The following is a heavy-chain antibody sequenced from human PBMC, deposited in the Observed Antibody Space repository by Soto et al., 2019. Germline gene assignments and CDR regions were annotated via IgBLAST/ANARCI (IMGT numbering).Heavy chain of an antibody. CDR3: AKDLASNAYGSGPPWFDP. D-gene: IGHD3-10*01. V-gene: IGHV3-23*01. CDR2: ISGSGGST. J-gene: IGHJ5*02. CDR1: GFTFSSYA. Sequence: HPGGSLRLSCAASGFTFSSYAMSWVRQAPGKGLEWVSAISGSGGSTYYADSVKGRFTISRDNSKNTLYLQMNSLRAEDTAVYYCAKDLASNAYGSGPPWFDPWGQGTLVTVSS.